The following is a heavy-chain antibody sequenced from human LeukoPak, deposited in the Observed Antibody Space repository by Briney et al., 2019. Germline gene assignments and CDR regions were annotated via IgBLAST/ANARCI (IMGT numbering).Heavy chain of an antibody. J-gene: IGHJ6*03. CDR3: ARQISDYYYYYIDV. V-gene: IGHV4-39*01. CDR2: IYYSGTT. Sequence: WVRQAPGKGLEWVGTIYYSGTTYYNPSLESRATISEDTSKNQFSLTLRSVTAADTAVYYCARQISDYYYYYIDVWGKGTTVTVSS. D-gene: IGHD3-10*01.